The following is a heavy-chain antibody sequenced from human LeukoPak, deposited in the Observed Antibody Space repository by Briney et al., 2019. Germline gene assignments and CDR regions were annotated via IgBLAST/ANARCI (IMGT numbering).Heavy chain of an antibody. D-gene: IGHD6-6*01. CDR2: INHSGST. CDR3: AKKRLWYSSSSPVDY. CDR1: GGSFSGYY. Sequence: SETLSLTCAVYGGSFSGYYWSWIREPPGKGREWSGEINHSGSTNYNPSLKSRVTVSVDTSKNQCSLKLSSCPPAGTAVYYCAKKRLWYSSSSPVDYWGQGTLVTVSS. J-gene: IGHJ4*02. V-gene: IGHV4-34*01.